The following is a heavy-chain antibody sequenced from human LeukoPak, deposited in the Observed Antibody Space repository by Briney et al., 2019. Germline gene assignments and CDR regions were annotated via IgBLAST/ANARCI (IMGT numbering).Heavy chain of an antibody. CDR3: TTHYSSGWYGQVYYYGMDV. V-gene: IGHV3-33*01. CDR2: IWYDGSNK. Sequence: GGSLRLSCAASGFTFSSYGMHWVRQAPGKGLEWVAVIWYDGSNKYYADSVKGRFTISRDNSKNTLYLQMNSLRAEDTAVYYCTTHYSSGWYGQVYYYGMDVWGQGTTVTVSS. J-gene: IGHJ6*02. D-gene: IGHD6-19*01. CDR1: GFTFSSYG.